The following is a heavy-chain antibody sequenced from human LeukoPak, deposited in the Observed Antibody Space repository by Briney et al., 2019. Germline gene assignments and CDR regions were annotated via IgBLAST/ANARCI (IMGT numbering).Heavy chain of an antibody. CDR2: INHSGST. J-gene: IGHJ4*02. D-gene: IGHD2/OR15-2a*01. CDR3: AGHHPRNTVDF. V-gene: IGHV4-34*01. Sequence: PSETLSLTCAVYGGSFSGYYWSWIRQPPGKGLEWIGEINHSGSTNYNPSLKSRVTISLDTSKNQFSLKLSSVTAADTAVYYCAGHHPRNTVDFWGQGTLVTVSS. CDR1: GGSFSGYY.